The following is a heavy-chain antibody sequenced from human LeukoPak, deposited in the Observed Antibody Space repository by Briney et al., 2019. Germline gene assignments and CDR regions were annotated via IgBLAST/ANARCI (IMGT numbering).Heavy chain of an antibody. Sequence: SETLSLTCTVSGGSISSYYWSWIRQPPGKGLEWIGYIYYSGSTNYNPSLKSRVTMSVDTSKNQFSLKLSSVTAADTAVYYCARGRVWLGYYYYGMDVWGQGTTVTVSS. V-gene: IGHV4-59*12. CDR2: IYYSGST. J-gene: IGHJ6*02. CDR1: GGSISSYY. CDR3: ARGRVWLGYYYYGMDV. D-gene: IGHD6-19*01.